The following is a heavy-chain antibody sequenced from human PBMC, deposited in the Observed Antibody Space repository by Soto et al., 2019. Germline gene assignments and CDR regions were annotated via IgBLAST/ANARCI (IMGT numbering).Heavy chain of an antibody. V-gene: IGHV1-69*02. CDR1: GGTFSSYT. D-gene: IGHD3-10*01. CDR2: IIPILGIA. Sequence: QVQLVQSGAEVKKPGSSVKVSCKASGGTFSSYTISWVRQAPGQGLEWMGRIIPILGIANYAQKFQGRVTITADKSTSTAYMELSSLRSEVTAVYYCASLMSSGYYYGMDVWGQGTTVTVS. CDR3: ASLMSSGYYYGMDV. J-gene: IGHJ6*02.